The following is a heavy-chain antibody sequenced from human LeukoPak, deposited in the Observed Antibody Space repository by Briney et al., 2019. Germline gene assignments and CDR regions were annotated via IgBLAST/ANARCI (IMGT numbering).Heavy chain of an antibody. Sequence: PSETLSLTCAVYGVSFSDYFWNWIRQTPGKGLEWIGEINHGGGTNYNPSLKSRATISVDTSKKQFSLNLTSVTAADTAVYYCARGEDGTGDYRPTYFDSWGQGTLVTVSS. V-gene: IGHV4-34*01. CDR2: INHGGGT. J-gene: IGHJ4*02. CDR1: GVSFSDYF. CDR3: ARGEDGTGDYRPTYFDS. D-gene: IGHD4-17*01.